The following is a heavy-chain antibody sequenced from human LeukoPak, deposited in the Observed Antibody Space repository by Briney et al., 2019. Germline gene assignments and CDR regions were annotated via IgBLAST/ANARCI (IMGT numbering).Heavy chain of an antibody. Sequence: GGSLRLSCVASGFTFSSYSMNWVRQSPGKGFEWVSYISSSSNTIYYADSVKGRFTISRDNANNSLYLQMNSLRAEDTAVYYCARDGFDFWSGYPTTVDYWGQGTLVTVSS. D-gene: IGHD3-3*01. CDR2: ISSSSNTI. J-gene: IGHJ4*02. CDR3: ARDGFDFWSGYPTTVDY. CDR1: GFTFSSYS. V-gene: IGHV3-48*01.